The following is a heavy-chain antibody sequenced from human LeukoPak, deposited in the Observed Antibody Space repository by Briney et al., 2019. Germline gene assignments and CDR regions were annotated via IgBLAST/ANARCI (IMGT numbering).Heavy chain of an antibody. CDR1: GGSISSYY. V-gene: IGHV4-59*01. CDR2: IYYSGST. CDR3: ARNVKGYYYGSGSYYFDY. D-gene: IGHD3-10*01. J-gene: IGHJ4*02. Sequence: SETLSLTCTVSGGSISSYYWSWIRQPPGKGLEWIGYIYYSGSTNYNPSLKSRVTISVDTSKNQFSLKLSFVTAADTAVYYCARNVKGYYYGSGSYYFDYWGQGTLVTVSP.